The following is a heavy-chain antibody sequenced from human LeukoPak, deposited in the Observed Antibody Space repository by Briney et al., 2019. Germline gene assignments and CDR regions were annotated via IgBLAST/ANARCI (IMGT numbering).Heavy chain of an antibody. Sequence: GGSLRLSCAASGFPFSTYAMHWVRQAPGKGLEWVAVILYDGSNQDYADSVKGRFTISRDNSKNTLYLQMDSLRTEDTAVYYCARGFEGPSEFDFWGQGTLVTISS. CDR3: ARGFEGPSEFDF. J-gene: IGHJ4*02. CDR2: ILYDGSNQ. V-gene: IGHV3-30-3*01. D-gene: IGHD3-9*01. CDR1: GFPFSTYA.